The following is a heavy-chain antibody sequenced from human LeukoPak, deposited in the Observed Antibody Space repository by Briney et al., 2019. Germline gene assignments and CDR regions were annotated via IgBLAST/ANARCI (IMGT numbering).Heavy chain of an antibody. J-gene: IGHJ3*02. V-gene: IGHV4-59*12. CDR1: GGSISNYY. Sequence: SETLSLTCTVSGGSISNYYWSWIRQPPGKGLEWIGYIYYSGSTNYNPSLKSRVSISIDTSKNQFSLKLTSVTAADTAVYYCARLTIRDDAFDIWGQETMVTVSS. CDR3: ARLTIRDDAFDI. D-gene: IGHD3-10*01. CDR2: IYYSGST.